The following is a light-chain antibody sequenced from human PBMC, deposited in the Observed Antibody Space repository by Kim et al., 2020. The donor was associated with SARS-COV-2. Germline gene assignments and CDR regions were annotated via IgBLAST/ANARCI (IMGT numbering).Light chain of an antibody. CDR3: TSYTSSSTLDVV. CDR2: EFS. Sequence: QSALTQPASVSGSPGQSITISCTGTSSDVGGYNFVSWYQQHPGKAPKLVIYEFSNRPSGVSNRFSGSKSGNTASLTISGLQAEDEADYYCTSYTSSSTLDVVFGGGTQLTVL. J-gene: IGLJ2*01. CDR1: SSDVGGYNF. V-gene: IGLV2-14*01.